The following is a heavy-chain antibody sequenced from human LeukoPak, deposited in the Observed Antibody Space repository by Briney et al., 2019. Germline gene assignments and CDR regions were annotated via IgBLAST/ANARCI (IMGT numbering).Heavy chain of an antibody. Sequence: GGSLRLSCAASGFTFTTYWMHWVRQAPGKGLVWVSHINSDGSITSYADSVKGRFTISRDNAKNTLYLQMNSLRAEDTAVYYCARDVRSLMDVWGQGTTVTVSS. J-gene: IGHJ6*02. V-gene: IGHV3-74*01. D-gene: IGHD3-10*02. CDR1: GFTFTTYW. CDR2: INSDGSIT. CDR3: ARDVRSLMDV.